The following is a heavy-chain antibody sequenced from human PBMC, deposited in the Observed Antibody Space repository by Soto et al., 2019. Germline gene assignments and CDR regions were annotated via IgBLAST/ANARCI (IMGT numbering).Heavy chain of an antibody. Sequence: GESLKISCKGSGYSFTSYWIGWVRQMPGKGLEWMGFIYPGDSDTRYSPSFQGQVTISADKYISTAYLQWSSLKASDTAVYYCAAGGITPGNYNYYAIHSWGQGTRVTVSS. J-gene: IGHJ6*02. CDR3: AAGGITPGNYNYYAIHS. CDR1: GYSFTSYW. D-gene: IGHD3-16*01. CDR2: IYPGDSDT. V-gene: IGHV5-51*01.